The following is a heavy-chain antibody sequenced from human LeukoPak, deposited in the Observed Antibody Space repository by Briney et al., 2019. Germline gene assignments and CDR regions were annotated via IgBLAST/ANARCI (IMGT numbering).Heavy chain of an antibody. CDR2: ISGSGCNT. Sequence: GESLRLSCAASGFTFSSYAMSWVRQAPGKGLEWVSGISGSGCNTFYADSVKGRFTISRDNSKNTLYLQMNSLRAEDTAVYYCAKENGAAVISHFDYWGQGTLVTVSS. CDR3: AKENGAAVISHFDY. J-gene: IGHJ4*02. CDR1: GFTFSSYA. V-gene: IGHV3-23*01. D-gene: IGHD2-21*01.